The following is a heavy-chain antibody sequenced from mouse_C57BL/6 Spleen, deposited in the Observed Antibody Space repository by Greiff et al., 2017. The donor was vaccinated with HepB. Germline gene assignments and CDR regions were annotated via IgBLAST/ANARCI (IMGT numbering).Heavy chain of an antibody. J-gene: IGHJ1*03. Sequence: QVQLQQSGAELVKPGASVKISCKASGYAFSSYWMNWVKQRPGKGLEWIGQIYPGDGDTNYNGKFKGKATLTADKSSSTAYMQLSSRTAEDSAGYFWARSNWDWYFDVWGTGTTVTVSS. CDR3: ARSNWDWYFDV. V-gene: IGHV1-80*01. CDR2: IYPGDGDT. D-gene: IGHD4-1*01. CDR1: GYAFSSYW.